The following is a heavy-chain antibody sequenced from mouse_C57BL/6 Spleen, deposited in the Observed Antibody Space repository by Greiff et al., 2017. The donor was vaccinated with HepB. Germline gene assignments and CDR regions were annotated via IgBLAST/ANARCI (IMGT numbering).Heavy chain of an antibody. Sequence: EVKLVESGGGLVKPGGSLKLSCAASGFTFSDYGMHWVRQAPEKGLEWVAYISSGSSTIYYADTVKGRFTISRDNAKNTLFLQMTSLRSEDTAMYDCARTGGKGAMDYWGQGTSVTVSS. V-gene: IGHV5-17*01. D-gene: IGHD2-1*01. J-gene: IGHJ4*01. CDR2: ISSGSSTI. CDR3: ARTGGKGAMDY. CDR1: GFTFSDYG.